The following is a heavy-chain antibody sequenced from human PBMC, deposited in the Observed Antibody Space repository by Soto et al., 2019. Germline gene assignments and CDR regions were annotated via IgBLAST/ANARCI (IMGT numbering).Heavy chain of an antibody. CDR3: AIECILFSGVIVFYGMDV. CDR1: GYSFTRHD. J-gene: IGHJ6*02. V-gene: IGHV1-8*01. D-gene: IGHD3-3*01. CDR2: INPSSGNT. Sequence: QVQLVQSGAEVKKPGASVKVSCKASGYSFTRHDINWVRQAPGQGLEWRGWINPSSGNTGYAQRFLGRLTMTTDTSTSTAYMELGGLKSEDTAIYYCAIECILFSGVIVFYGMDVWGQGTTVTVPS.